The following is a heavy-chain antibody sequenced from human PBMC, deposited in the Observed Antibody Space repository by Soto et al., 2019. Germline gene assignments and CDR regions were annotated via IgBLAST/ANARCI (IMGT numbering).Heavy chain of an antibody. CDR2: MNPKSGNT. Sequence: VRLVQSGSEVRRPGTSVKVSCKASGYLFTENDINWVRQATGQGPEWMGWMNPKSGNTGYAQKFQGRVSMTRDNSKATADMELSRLGSEDTAVYYCVGAPLYYYSADYFDTWGQGTQVTVSS. V-gene: IGHV1-8*01. CDR3: VGAPLYYYSADYFDT. J-gene: IGHJ4*02. CDR1: GYLFTEND. D-gene: IGHD3-16*01.